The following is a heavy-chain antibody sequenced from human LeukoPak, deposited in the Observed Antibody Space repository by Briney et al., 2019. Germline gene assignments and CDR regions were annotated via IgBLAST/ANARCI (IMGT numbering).Heavy chain of an antibody. J-gene: IGHJ6*02. D-gene: IGHD6-6*01. Sequence: PGGSLRLSCAASGFTFSSYAMHWVRQAPGKGLEWVSAISGGGVSTFYADSVKGRFTISRDNSKNTLYLQMNSLRAEDTAVYYCARSIAARRGYYYNMDVWGQGTTVTVSS. CDR3: ARSIAARRGYYYNMDV. CDR1: GFTFSSYA. V-gene: IGHV3-23*01. CDR2: ISGGGVST.